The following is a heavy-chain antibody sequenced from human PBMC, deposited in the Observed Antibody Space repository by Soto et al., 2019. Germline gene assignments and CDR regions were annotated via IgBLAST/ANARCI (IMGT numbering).Heavy chain of an antibody. Sequence: QVQLVESGGGVVQPGRSLRLSCAASGFTFSSYGMHWVRQAPGKGLEWVAVISYDGSNKYYADSVKGRFTISRDNSKNTLYLQTNSLRAEDTAVYYCAKDQPWGSLYYYYGMDVWGQGTTVTVSS. CDR3: AKDQPWGSLYYYYGMDV. CDR1: GFTFSSYG. D-gene: IGHD3-16*01. CDR2: ISYDGSNK. J-gene: IGHJ6*02. V-gene: IGHV3-30*18.